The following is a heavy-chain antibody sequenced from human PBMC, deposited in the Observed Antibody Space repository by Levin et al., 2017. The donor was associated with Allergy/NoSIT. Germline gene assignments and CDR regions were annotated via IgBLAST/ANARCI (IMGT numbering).Heavy chain of an antibody. CDR1: GGSISSSSYY. Sequence: PSETLSLTCTVSGGSISSSSYYWGWIRQPPGKGLEWIGSIYYSGSTYYNPSLKSRVTISVDTSKNQFSLKLSSVTAADTAVYYCARGIAVAGGVWFDPWGQGTLVTVSS. J-gene: IGHJ5*02. CDR2: IYYSGST. V-gene: IGHV4-39*01. D-gene: IGHD6-19*01. CDR3: ARGIAVAGGVWFDP.